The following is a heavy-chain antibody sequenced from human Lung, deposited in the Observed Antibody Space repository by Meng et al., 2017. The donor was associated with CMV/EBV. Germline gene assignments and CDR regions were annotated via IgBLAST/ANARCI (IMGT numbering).Heavy chain of an antibody. CDR2: ISHGGRT. V-gene: IGHV4-34*01. J-gene: IGHJ5*02. CDR1: GVSLTDYF. Sequence: SETLSLTCAVYGVSLTDYFWSWIRQSPEKGLEWIGDISHGGRTNYNPSLKSRVTISVDTSNNQFSLRVASVTAADTAVYYCARGRTDCDAWGQGTLVTVSS. D-gene: IGHD3/OR15-3a*01. CDR3: ARGRTDCDA.